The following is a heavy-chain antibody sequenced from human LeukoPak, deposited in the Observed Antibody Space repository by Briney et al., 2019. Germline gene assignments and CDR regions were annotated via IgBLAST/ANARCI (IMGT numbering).Heavy chain of an antibody. D-gene: IGHD3-22*01. CDR3: VVWGEDRSGHRFDF. J-gene: IGHJ4*02. Sequence: GGSLRLSCAASGFTFDYYWMHWVRQAPGKGLMWVSRINTDGSNTHYADSVKGRFTISRDNAKNTLYLQMNGLRVEDTAVYYCVVWGEDRSGHRFDFWGQGTLITVSS. V-gene: IGHV3-74*01. CDR1: GFTFDYYW. CDR2: INTDGSNT.